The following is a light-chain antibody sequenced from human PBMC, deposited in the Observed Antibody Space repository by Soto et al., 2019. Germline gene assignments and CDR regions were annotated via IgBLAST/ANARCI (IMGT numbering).Light chain of an antibody. CDR2: EVS. J-gene: IGLJ1*01. Sequence: QSARTQPRSASGSTGQSVTISCTGTSSDVGGYNYVSWYQQHPGKAPKLMIYEVSKRPSGVPDRFSGSKSGNTASLTVSGLQAEDEADYYCSSYAGSNNLGVFGTGTKVTV. V-gene: IGLV2-8*01. CDR1: SSDVGGYNY. CDR3: SSYAGSNNLGV.